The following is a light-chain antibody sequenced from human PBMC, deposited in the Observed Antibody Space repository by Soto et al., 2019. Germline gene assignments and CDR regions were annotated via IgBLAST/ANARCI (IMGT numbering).Light chain of an antibody. CDR2: EAS. Sequence: DIKMTQSPSTLSASMGDRVTITCRASQSVSSWLAWYQQKPGKAPKLLIYEASTLESGVPFRFSGSGSGTEFTLTISSLQPDDFATYYCQQYNSYSWTFGQGTKV. CDR1: QSVSSW. CDR3: QQYNSYSWT. V-gene: IGKV1-5*03. J-gene: IGKJ1*01.